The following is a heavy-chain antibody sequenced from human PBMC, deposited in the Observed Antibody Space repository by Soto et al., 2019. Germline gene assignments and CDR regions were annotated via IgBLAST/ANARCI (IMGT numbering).Heavy chain of an antibody. CDR3: ARDWFGIDY. Sequence: QVQLVQSGAEVKKPGASVKVSCKASGYTFTSYGISWVRQAPGQGLEWMGWINPYNGNTNYAQKHQGRVTMTTDTTTNTANMELRSLRSGETVVYYCARDWFGIDYWGQETLVTVSS. CDR2: INPYNGNT. CDR1: GYTFTSYG. J-gene: IGHJ4*02. D-gene: IGHD3-16*01. V-gene: IGHV1-18*01.